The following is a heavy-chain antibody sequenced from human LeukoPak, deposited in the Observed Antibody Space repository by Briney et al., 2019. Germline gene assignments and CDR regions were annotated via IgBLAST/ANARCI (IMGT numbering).Heavy chain of an antibody. CDR2: VYHSGST. D-gene: IGHD6-6*01. CDR1: GYFISSGYY. J-gene: IGHJ6*03. Sequence: SETLSLTCAVSGYFISSGYYWGWIRQPPGKGLEWIGSVYHSGSTHYNPSHKSRFTISVDTSKNQFSLKLSSVTAADTAVYYCAGRSEEYSSSSAYYHYYYMDVWGKGTTVTVSS. CDR3: AGRSEEYSSSSAYYHYYYMDV. V-gene: IGHV4-38-2*01.